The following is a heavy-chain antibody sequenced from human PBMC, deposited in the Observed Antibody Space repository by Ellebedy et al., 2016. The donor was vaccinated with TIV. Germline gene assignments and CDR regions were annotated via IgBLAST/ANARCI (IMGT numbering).Heavy chain of an antibody. Sequence: GESLKISCAASGFTFSSYGMHWVRQAPGKGLEWVAVISYDGSNKYYADSVKGRFTISRDNSKNTLYLQMNSLRAEDTAVYYCAKGVRFLEWLLDYWGQGTLVTVSS. CDR2: ISYDGSNK. CDR1: GFTFSSYG. D-gene: IGHD3-3*01. J-gene: IGHJ4*02. CDR3: AKGVRFLEWLLDY. V-gene: IGHV3-30*18.